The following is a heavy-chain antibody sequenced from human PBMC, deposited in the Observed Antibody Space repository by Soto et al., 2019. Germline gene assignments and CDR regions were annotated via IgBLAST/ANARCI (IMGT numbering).Heavy chain of an antibody. CDR3: ARDVDADFRTDFDY. V-gene: IGHV3-11*01. J-gene: IGHJ4*02. CDR2: ISGNGEII. Sequence: GGSLRLSCAASGFTFSDYYIHWIRRAPGKGLEWISYISGNGEIIQYAASARGRFTISRDNAKNSVYLEMDSLRAEDTALYYCARDVDADFRTDFDYWGRGTLVTVSS. CDR1: GFTFSDYY. D-gene: IGHD4-17*01.